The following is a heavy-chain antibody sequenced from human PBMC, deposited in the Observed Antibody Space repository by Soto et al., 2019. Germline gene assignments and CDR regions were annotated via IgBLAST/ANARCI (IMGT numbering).Heavy chain of an antibody. V-gene: IGHV3-9*01. CDR3: AKDKSNEELSVYYYNGLDV. CDR2: ISWNSGKI. J-gene: IGHJ6*02. Sequence: VQLVESGGGLVQPGRSLTLSFAASGFAFHDYAMHWVRQDPGKGLEWVSSISWNSGKIGYAGSVKGRFTISRDNTKNFVYLQMNSLRAEDTALYYCAKDKSNEELSVYYYNGLDVWGQGTTVIVSS. CDR1: GFAFHDYA. D-gene: IGHD3-16*02.